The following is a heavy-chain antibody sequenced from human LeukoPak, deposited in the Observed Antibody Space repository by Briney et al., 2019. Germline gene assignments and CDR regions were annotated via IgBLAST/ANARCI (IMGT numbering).Heavy chain of an antibody. CDR2: IYYSGST. CDR3: ARSMTTGVSDAFDI. CDR1: GGSISSYY. Sequence: SETLSLTCTVSGGSISSYYWSWIRQPPGKGLEWIGYIYYSGSTNYNPSLKRRVTISVDTSKNQFSLKLSSVTAADTAVYYCARSMTTGVSDAFDIWGQGTMVTVSS. D-gene: IGHD4-23*01. V-gene: IGHV4-59*01. J-gene: IGHJ3*02.